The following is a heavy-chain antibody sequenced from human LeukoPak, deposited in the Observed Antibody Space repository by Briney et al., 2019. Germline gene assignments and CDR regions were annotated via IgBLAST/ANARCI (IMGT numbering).Heavy chain of an antibody. V-gene: IGHV1-2*02. D-gene: IGHD6-13*01. J-gene: IGHJ5*02. CDR1: GYTFTGHY. Sequence: GASVKVSCKASGYTFTGHYMHWVRQAPGQGLEWMGWINPKSGGTNYAQKFQGSVTMTRDASISTAYMELSRLTSDDTAVYYCAREMSSSWYGRGNWFDPWGQGTLVTVSS. CDR2: INPKSGGT. CDR3: AREMSSSWYGRGNWFDP.